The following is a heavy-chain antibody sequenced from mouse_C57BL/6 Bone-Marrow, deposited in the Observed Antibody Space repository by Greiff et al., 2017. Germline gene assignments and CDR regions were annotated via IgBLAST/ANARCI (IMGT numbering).Heavy chain of an antibody. CDR2: IYPGDGDT. J-gene: IGHJ4*01. CDR3: ARWFNLSSVECYSMDY. CDR1: GYAFSSYW. D-gene: IGHD1-1*01. V-gene: IGHV1-80*01. Sequence: QVQLKESGAELVKPGASVKISCKASGYAFSSYWMNWVKQRPGQGLEWIGQIYPGDGDTNYNGKFKGKATLTADKSSSTAYMQLSSLTSEDSAVYFCARWFNLSSVECYSMDYWGQGTSGTVAS.